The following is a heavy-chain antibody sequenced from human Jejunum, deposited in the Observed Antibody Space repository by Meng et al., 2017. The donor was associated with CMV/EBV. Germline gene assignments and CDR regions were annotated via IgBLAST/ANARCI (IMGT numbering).Heavy chain of an antibody. CDR2: IYGDGDK. Sequence: SGFSLSTSGGGVGWIRQPPGKALEWLSLIYGDGDKRYSPSLRSRLTITKDTSKNQVVLTMTNMDPVDTATYYCAKSYCSRGTCYSFYYWGQGTLVTVSS. V-gene: IGHV2-5*02. CDR3: AKSYCSRGTCYSFYY. D-gene: IGHD2-15*01. J-gene: IGHJ4*02. CDR1: GFSLSTSGGG.